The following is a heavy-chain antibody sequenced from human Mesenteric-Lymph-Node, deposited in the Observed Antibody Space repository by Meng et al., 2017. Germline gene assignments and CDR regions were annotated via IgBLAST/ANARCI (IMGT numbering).Heavy chain of an antibody. Sequence: GESLKISCAASGFTFSSYWMSWVRQAPGKGLEWVANIKQDGSEKYYVDSVKGRFTISRDNAKNSLYLQMNSLRAEDTAVYYRARGHTWLYWGQGSLVTVSS. CDR2: IKQDGSEK. V-gene: IGHV3-7*03. J-gene: IGHJ4*02. CDR3: ARGHTWLY. CDR1: GFTFSSYW. D-gene: IGHD5-12*01.